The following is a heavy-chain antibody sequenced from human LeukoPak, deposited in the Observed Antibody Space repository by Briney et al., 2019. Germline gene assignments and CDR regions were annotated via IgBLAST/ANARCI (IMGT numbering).Heavy chain of an antibody. CDR1: GGSISSSSYY. CDR3: ARHRVGSWYYFDY. D-gene: IGHD6-13*01. J-gene: IGHJ4*02. Sequence: SETLSLTCTVSGGSISSSSYYWGWIRQPPGKGLEWIGTIYYSGSTYYNPSHKSRVTLSVDTSKNQFSLKLSSVTAADTAVYYCARHRVGSWYYFDYCGQGTLVTVSS. CDR2: IYYSGST. V-gene: IGHV4-39*01.